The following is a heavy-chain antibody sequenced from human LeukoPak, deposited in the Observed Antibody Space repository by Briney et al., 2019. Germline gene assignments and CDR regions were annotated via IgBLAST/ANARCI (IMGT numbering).Heavy chain of an antibody. CDR2: IIPIFGTA. V-gene: IGHV1-69*06. CDR1: GGTFSSYA. J-gene: IGHJ3*02. Sequence: SVKVSCKASGGTFSSYAISWVRQAPGQGLEWMGGIIPIFGTANYAQKFQGRVTITADKSTSTAYMELSSLRSEHTAVYYCAREGARYSSSSPDAFDIWGQGTMVTVSS. CDR3: AREGARYSSSSPDAFDI. D-gene: IGHD6-6*01.